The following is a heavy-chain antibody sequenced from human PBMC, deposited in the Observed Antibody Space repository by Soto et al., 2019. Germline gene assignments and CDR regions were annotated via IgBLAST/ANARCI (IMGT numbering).Heavy chain of an antibody. CDR3: ASYEMYSSSSSPNYYGMDV. Sequence: GGSLRLSCAASGFTFSSYGMHWVRQAPGKGLEWVAVIWYDGSNKYYADSVKGRFTISRDNSKNTLYLQMNSLRAEDTAVYYCASYEMYSSSSSPNYYGMDVWGQGTTVTVSS. J-gene: IGHJ6*02. CDR2: IWYDGSNK. D-gene: IGHD6-6*01. V-gene: IGHV3-33*01. CDR1: GFTFSSYG.